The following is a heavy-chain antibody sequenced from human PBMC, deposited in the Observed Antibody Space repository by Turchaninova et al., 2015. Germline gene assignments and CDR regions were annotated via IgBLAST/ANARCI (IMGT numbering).Heavy chain of an antibody. V-gene: IGHV1-46*01. Sequence: QVQLVQSGAAVKKPGASVKISCKTSGYTFTSFYLQWVSLAPCQGLEWMGSIHSSGRNTSYAQKVQGRGTMTRDTSTSTGYMELRSLTSEDTAVYYCARDNSGFDHRGQGTLVTVSS. CDR3: ARDNSGFDH. CDR1: GYTFTSFY. J-gene: IGHJ4*02. CDR2: IHSSGRNT. D-gene: IGHD6-19*01.